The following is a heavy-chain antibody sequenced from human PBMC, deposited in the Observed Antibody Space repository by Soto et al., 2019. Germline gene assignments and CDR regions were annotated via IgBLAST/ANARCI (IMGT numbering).Heavy chain of an antibody. CDR1: GFTFDDYA. J-gene: IGHJ4*02. D-gene: IGHD1-26*01. CDR3: AKDTYIIVGGTHIDF. CDR2: ISWNSDST. Sequence: EVHLVESGGGLVQPGRSLRLSCAASGFTFDDYAMHWVRQAPGKGLEWVSGISWNSDSTGYADSVKGRFTISRDNAKNSLFLQMNSLRAEDTAWYFCAKDTYIIVGGTHIDFWGRGTLVSVSS. V-gene: IGHV3-9*01.